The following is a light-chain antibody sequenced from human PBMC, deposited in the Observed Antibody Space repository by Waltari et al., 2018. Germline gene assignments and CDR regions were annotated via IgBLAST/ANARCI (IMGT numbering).Light chain of an antibody. CDR3: SSYTSSSTLV. V-gene: IGLV2-14*03. CDR1: SSDVGGYNY. CDR2: DVS. Sequence: QSALTQPASVSGSPGQSITISCTGTSSDVGGYNYVSGYQQHPGKAPKLRIYDVSNRPSGVSNRCPGSKSGNTASLTISGLQAEDEGDYYCSSYTSSSTLVFGGGTKLTVL. J-gene: IGLJ2*01.